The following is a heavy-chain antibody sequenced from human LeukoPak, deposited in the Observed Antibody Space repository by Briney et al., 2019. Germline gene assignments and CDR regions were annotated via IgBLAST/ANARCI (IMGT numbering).Heavy chain of an antibody. V-gene: IGHV1-69*05. CDR3: GGSAGYSSGWAQRFDY. CDR1: GGTFSSYA. D-gene: IGHD6-19*01. J-gene: IGHJ4*02. CDR2: NIPIFGTS. Sequence: SVKDSCKASGGTFSSYAISWVRQPPGQGLDWMGGNIPIFGTSNYAQKFQGRVTITTDEFKSTAYMELSSLRSEDTAVYYCGGSAGYSSGWAQRFDYWGKGTLVTVSS.